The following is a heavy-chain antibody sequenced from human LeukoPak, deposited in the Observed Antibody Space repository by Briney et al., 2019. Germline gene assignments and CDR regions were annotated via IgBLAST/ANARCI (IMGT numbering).Heavy chain of an antibody. V-gene: IGHV3-9*01. CDR1: GFTFDDYA. Sequence: GRSLRLSCAASGFTFDDYAMPWVRHAPGKGLEWVSGISWNSGSIGYADSVKGRFTISRDNAKNSLYLQMNSLRAEDTALYYCAKDIYYYDSSGALDYWGQGTLVTVSS. CDR3: AKDIYYYDSSGALDY. CDR2: ISWNSGSI. D-gene: IGHD3-22*01. J-gene: IGHJ4*02.